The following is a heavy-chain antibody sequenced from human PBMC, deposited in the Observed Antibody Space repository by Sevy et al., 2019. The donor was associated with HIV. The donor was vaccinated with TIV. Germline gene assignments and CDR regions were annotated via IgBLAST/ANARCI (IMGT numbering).Heavy chain of an antibody. J-gene: IGHJ4*02. CDR2: IKSKTDCGTT. D-gene: IGHD3-22*01. V-gene: IGHV3-15*01. CDR3: TTEYYYDSSGYYGFDY. CDR1: GFTFSNAW. Sequence: GGSLRLSCAASGFTFSNAWMSWVRQAPGKGLEWVDRIKSKTDCGTTDNAAPVKGRLTISRDDSKNTLYLQMNSLKTEDTAVYYCTTEYYYDSSGYYGFDYWGQGTLVTVSS.